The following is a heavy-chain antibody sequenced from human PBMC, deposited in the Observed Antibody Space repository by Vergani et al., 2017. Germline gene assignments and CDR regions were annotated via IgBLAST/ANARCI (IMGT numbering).Heavy chain of an antibody. CDR2: IWYDGSNK. V-gene: IGHV3-33*01. J-gene: IGHJ3*02. CDR3: AREQSYYDFWSGYAEANNNDAFDI. Sequence: QVQLVESGGGVVQPGRSLRLSCAASGFTFSCYGMHWVRQAPGKGLEWVAVIWYDGSNKYSADSVKGRFTISRDNSKNTLYLQMNSLRAEDTAVYYCAREQSYYDFWSGYAEANNNDAFDIWGQGTMVTVSS. CDR1: GFTFSCYG. D-gene: IGHD3-3*01.